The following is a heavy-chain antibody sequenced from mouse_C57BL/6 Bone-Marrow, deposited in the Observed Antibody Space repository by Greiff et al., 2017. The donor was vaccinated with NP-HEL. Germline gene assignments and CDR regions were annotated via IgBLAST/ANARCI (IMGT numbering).Heavy chain of an antibody. CDR2: IDPSDSYT. CDR3: AREAESLWFDYAMDY. J-gene: IGHJ4*01. V-gene: IGHV1-59*01. CDR1: GYTFTSYW. D-gene: IGHD2-2*01. Sequence: VQLQQPGAELVRPGTSVKLSCKASGYTFTSYWMHWVKQRPGQGLEWIGVIDPSDSYTNYNQKFKGKATLTVDTSSSTAYMQLSSLTSEDSAVYYCAREAESLWFDYAMDYWGQGTSVTVSS.